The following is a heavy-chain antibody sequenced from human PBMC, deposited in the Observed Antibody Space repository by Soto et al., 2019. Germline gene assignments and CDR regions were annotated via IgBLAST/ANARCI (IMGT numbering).Heavy chain of an antibody. CDR3: ARAAIPSVDDFWSGYPNWFDP. V-gene: IGHV1-46*03. J-gene: IGHJ5*02. CDR2: INPSGGST. D-gene: IGHD3-3*01. CDR1: GYTFTGHY. Sequence: GASVKVSCKASGYTFTGHYIHWVRQAPGQGLEWMGWINPSGGSTSYAQKFQGRVTMTRDTSTSTVYMELSSLRSEDTAVYYCARAAIPSVDDFWSGYPNWFDPWGQGTLVTVSS.